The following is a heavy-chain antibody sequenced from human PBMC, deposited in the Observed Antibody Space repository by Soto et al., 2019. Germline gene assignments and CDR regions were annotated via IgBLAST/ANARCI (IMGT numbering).Heavy chain of an antibody. CDR1: GYRFSSFW. V-gene: IGHV5-51*01. J-gene: IGHJ4*02. CDR3: ARHGYSSSWYPDH. Sequence: GESLKISCEVSGYRFSSFWIGWVRQMPGKGLEWMGSAPPGHSDTRYSPAFQSHVTISADESTNTSYLQWSSLRASDTAMYFCARHGYSSSWYPDHWGQGTLVTVSS. D-gene: IGHD6-13*01. CDR2: APPGHSDT.